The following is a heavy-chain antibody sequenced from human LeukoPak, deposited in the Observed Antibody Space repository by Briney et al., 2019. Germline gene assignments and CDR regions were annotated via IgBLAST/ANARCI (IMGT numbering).Heavy chain of an antibody. CDR1: VYTFTIYG. Sequence: ASVTVSCTSSVYTFTIYGFSWVRQAPGQGLELMGWISAYNGNTNYAQKLQGRVTMTTDTSTSTAYMELRSLRSDDTAVYYWARKDYGSGSYYYFDYWGQGTLVTVSS. CDR3: ARKDYGSGSYYYFDY. V-gene: IGHV1-18*01. D-gene: IGHD3-10*01. J-gene: IGHJ4*02. CDR2: ISAYNGNT.